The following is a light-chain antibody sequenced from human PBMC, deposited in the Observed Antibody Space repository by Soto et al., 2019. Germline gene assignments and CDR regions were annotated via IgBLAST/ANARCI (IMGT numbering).Light chain of an antibody. V-gene: IGLV2-23*01. Sequence: QSVLTQPSSVSGSPGQSITISCTGTSSDIGYFNLVSWYHQHPGNAPKLMIYDGSKRSSGVSNRFSGSKSGNTACLTISGLQAEDEADYYCCSYAGSRVVFGGGTKVTVL. CDR2: DGS. J-gene: IGLJ2*01. CDR1: SSDIGYFNL. CDR3: CSYAGSRVV.